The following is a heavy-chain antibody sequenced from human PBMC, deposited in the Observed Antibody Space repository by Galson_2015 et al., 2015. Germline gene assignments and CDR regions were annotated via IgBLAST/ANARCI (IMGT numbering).Heavy chain of an antibody. CDR1: GGSISSGSYY. Sequence: TLSRPCTVSGGSISSGSYYWSWIRPPAGKGLEWIGRIYTSGSTNYNPSLKSRVTISVDTSKNQFSLKLSSVTAADTAVYYCASENDYGDYFDYWGQGTLVTVSS. CDR2: IYTSGST. CDR3: ASENDYGDYFDY. J-gene: IGHJ4*02. D-gene: IGHD4-17*01. V-gene: IGHV4-61*02.